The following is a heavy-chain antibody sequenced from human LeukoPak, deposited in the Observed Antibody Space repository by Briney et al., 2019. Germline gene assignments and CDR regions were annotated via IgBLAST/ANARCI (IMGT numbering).Heavy chain of an antibody. CDR2: ISGSGDTT. CDR1: GFTFSIYA. D-gene: IGHD3-10*01. Sequence: PGGSLRLSCAASGFTFSIYAMSWVRQAPGKGLEWVSSISGSGDTTDYADSVKGRFTISRDNGKNKLYLQMNSLRPEDTAVYYCAKDALTLLRGVIIANDYFFHSWGQGTLVTVTS. CDR3: AKDALTLLRGVIIANDYFFHS. J-gene: IGHJ4*02. V-gene: IGHV3-23*01.